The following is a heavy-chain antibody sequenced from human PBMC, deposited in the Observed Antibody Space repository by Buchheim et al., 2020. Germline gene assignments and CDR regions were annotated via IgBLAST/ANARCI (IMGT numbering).Heavy chain of an antibody. Sequence: EVQLVESGRGLVQPGGSLRLSCAASGFTFSSYWMSWVRQAPGKGLEWVANIKQDGSEKYYVDSVKGRFTISRDNAENSLYLQKNSLRAEDTAVYYCARGDYDLWSGYYEPHRTDAFDIWGQGT. CDR1: GFTFSSYW. CDR2: IKQDGSEK. D-gene: IGHD3-3*01. V-gene: IGHV3-7*01. J-gene: IGHJ3*02. CDR3: ARGDYDLWSGYYEPHRTDAFDI.